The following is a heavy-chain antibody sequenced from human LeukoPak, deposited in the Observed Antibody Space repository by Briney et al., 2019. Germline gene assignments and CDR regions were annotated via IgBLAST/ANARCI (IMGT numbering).Heavy chain of an antibody. CDR2: ISYDGSNK. V-gene: IGHV3-30*04. CDR3: AKDHYDHFPAIDY. D-gene: IGHD3-3*01. J-gene: IGHJ4*02. Sequence: GGSLRLSCAASGFTFSSYAMHWVRQAPGKGLEWVAVISYDGSNKYYADSVKGRFTISRDNSKNTLYLQMNSLRAEDTAVYYCAKDHYDHFPAIDYWGQGTLVTVSS. CDR1: GFTFSSYA.